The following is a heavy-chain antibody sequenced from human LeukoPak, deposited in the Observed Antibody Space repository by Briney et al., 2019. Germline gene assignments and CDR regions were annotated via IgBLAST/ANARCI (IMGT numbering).Heavy chain of an antibody. Sequence: GGSLRLSCAASGFTFSSYAMSWVRQAPGKGLEWVSAISGSGGSTYYADSVKGRSTISRDNSKNTLYLQMNSLRAEDTAVYYCAKDVSSGSADYVFDYWGQGTLVTVSS. V-gene: IGHV3-23*01. CDR1: GFTFSSYA. J-gene: IGHJ4*02. CDR2: ISGSGGST. D-gene: IGHD3-10*01. CDR3: AKDVSSGSADYVFDY.